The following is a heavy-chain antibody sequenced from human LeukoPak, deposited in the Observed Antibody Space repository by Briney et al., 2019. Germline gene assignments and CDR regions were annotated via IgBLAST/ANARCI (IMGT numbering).Heavy chain of an antibody. V-gene: IGHV1-18*01. Sequence: ASVKVSCKASGYTFTSYGISWVRQAPGQGLEWMGWISAYNGNTNYAQKFQGRVTITTDESTSTAYMELSSLRSEDTAVYYCARDRGYSGSYYSYYFDYWGQGTLVTVSS. D-gene: IGHD1-26*01. CDR1: GYTFTSYG. CDR2: ISAYNGNT. J-gene: IGHJ4*02. CDR3: ARDRGYSGSYYSYYFDY.